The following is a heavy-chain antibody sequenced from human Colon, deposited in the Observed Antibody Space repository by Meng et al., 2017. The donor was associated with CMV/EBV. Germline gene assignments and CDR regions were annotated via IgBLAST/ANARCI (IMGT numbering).Heavy chain of an antibody. V-gene: IGHV4-34*01. J-gene: IGHJ4*02. D-gene: IGHD2-2*02. CDR2: INHSGST. CDR3: ARTTRDGYCSSTSCYRRRGIFDY. Sequence: SETLSLTCAVYGRSFSGYYWSWIRQPPGKGLEWIGEINHSGSTNYNPSLKSRVTISVDTSKNQFSLKLSSVTAADTAVYYCARTTRDGYCSSTSCYRRRGIFDYWGQGTLVTVSS. CDR1: GRSFSGYY.